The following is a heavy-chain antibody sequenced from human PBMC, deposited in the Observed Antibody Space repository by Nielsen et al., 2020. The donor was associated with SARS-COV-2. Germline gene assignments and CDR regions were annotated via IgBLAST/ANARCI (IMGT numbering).Heavy chain of an antibody. J-gene: IGHJ4*02. CDR1: GFTFSNSW. V-gene: IGHV3-74*01. CDR2: ISPDGDIV. CDR3: TNWNDGY. D-gene: IGHD1-1*01. Sequence: ETLSLTCAASGFTFSNSWMHWVRQAPGKGLVWVSRISPDGDIVNYADSVRGRFTTSRDNAKNTLYLQMNSLRAEDTAVYFCTNWNDGYWGQGTPVTVSS.